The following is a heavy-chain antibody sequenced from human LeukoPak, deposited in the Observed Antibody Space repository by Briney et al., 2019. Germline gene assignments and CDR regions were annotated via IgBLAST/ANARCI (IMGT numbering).Heavy chain of an antibody. J-gene: IGHJ6*02. Sequence: ASVKVSCMASGYTLSQYAMHWVRQAPGQRPEWMGWINSGNSNTKYDQKFQGRVTITRDTSANTAYMELSSLRSEDTAVYYCARGQWLGSFYYYYYGLDVWGQGTTVTVSS. D-gene: IGHD6-19*01. CDR3: ARGQWLGSFYYYYYGLDV. CDR1: GYTLSQYA. V-gene: IGHV1-3*04. CDR2: INSGNSNT.